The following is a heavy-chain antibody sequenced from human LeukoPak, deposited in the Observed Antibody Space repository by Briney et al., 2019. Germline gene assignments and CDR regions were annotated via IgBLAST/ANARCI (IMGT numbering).Heavy chain of an antibody. V-gene: IGHV3-23*01. D-gene: IGHD1-1*01. CDR3: AKVNDLGDFDY. J-gene: IGHJ4*02. Sequence: GGSLRLSCAASGFTFSSFAMNWVRQAPEKGLEWVSAISGSGDTTYYADSVKGRFTISRDNSKNTLYLQMNSLRAEDTAVYYCAKVNDLGDFDYWGQGTLVTVSS. CDR1: GFTFSSFA. CDR2: ISGSGDTT.